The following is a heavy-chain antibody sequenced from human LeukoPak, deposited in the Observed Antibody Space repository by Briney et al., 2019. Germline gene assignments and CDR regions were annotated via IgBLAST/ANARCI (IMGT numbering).Heavy chain of an antibody. CDR3: ARDRGYYDSSGYYPDYFDY. CDR2: INPSGGST. Sequence: GASVKVSCKASGHTFTSYYLHWVRQAPGQGLEWMGIINPSGGSTNYAQKFQGRVTITADESTSTAYMELSSLRSEDTAVYYCARDRGYYDSSGYYPDYFDYWGQGTLVTVSS. D-gene: IGHD3-22*01. CDR1: GHTFTSYY. V-gene: IGHV1-46*01. J-gene: IGHJ4*02.